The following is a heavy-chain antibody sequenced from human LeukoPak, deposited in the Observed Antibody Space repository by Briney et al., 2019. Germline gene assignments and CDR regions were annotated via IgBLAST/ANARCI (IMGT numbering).Heavy chain of an antibody. CDR2: IYTSGST. D-gene: IGHD2-2*01. CDR3: ARDVSSTSVGWFDP. J-gene: IGHJ5*02. Sequence: SETLSLTCTVSGGSISSYYWSWIRQPAGKELEWIGRIYTSGSTNYNPSLKSRVTMSVDTSKNQFSLKLSSVTAADTAVYYCARDVSSTSVGWFDPWGQGTLVTVSS. CDR1: GGSISSYY. V-gene: IGHV4-4*07.